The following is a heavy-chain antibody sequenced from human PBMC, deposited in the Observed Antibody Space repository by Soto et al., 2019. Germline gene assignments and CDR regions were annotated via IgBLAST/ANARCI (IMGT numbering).Heavy chain of an antibody. CDR2: AHHSGPT. J-gene: IGHJ4*02. Sequence: QVQLQESGPGLVKPSGTLSLTCTVSGGSMTSSNWWNWVRQSPGKGLEWIGEAHHSGPTNYNPSLKSRVTISVDKSKNHFSLQLSSVTAADTAVYYCARSEATGLDYWGQGTLVTVSS. D-gene: IGHD1-26*01. CDR3: ARSEATGLDY. V-gene: IGHV4-4*02. CDR1: GGSMTSSNW.